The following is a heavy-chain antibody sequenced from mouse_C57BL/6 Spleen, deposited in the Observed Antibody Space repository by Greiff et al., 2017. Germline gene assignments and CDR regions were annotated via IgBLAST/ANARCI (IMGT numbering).Heavy chain of an antibody. CDR2: ILPGSGST. CDR1: GYTFTSYW. Sequence: QVQLQQSGAELVMPGASVKLSCKASGYTFTSYWIEWVKQRPGHGLEWIGEILPGSGSTNYNEKFKGKATFTADTSSNTAYMQLSSLTTEDSAIYYCARGPHYYGSSLTFDYWGQGTTLTVSS. CDR3: ARGPHYYGSSLTFDY. D-gene: IGHD1-1*01. J-gene: IGHJ2*01. V-gene: IGHV1-9*01.